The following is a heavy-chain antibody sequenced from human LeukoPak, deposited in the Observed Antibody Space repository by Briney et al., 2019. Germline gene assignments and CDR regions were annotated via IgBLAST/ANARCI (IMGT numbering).Heavy chain of an antibody. Sequence: PGGSLRLSCAASGFTFDDYAMHWVRQAPGKGLEWVSLISWHGGSTYYADSVKGRFTISRDNSKNSLYLQMNSLRAEDTALYYCAKDSGVDTAMALDYWSQGTLVTVSS. CDR3: AKDSGVDTAMALDY. CDR2: ISWHGGST. J-gene: IGHJ4*02. D-gene: IGHD5-18*01. CDR1: GFTFDDYA. V-gene: IGHV3-43D*03.